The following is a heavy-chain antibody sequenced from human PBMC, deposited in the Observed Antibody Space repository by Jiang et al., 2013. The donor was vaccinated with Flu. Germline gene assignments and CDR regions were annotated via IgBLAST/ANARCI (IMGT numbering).Heavy chain of an antibody. Sequence: VQLVESGGGVVQPGGSLRLSCAASGFTFSSYGMHWVRQAPGKGLEWVAFIRYDGSNKYYADSVKGRFTISRDNSKNTLYLQMNSLRAEDTAVYYCAKAPGDYDSSAYDYYYYGMDVWGQGTTVTVSS. V-gene: IGHV3-30*02. CDR3: AKAPGDYDSSAYDYYYYGMDV. J-gene: IGHJ6*02. D-gene: IGHD3-22*01. CDR1: GFTFSSYG. CDR2: IRYDGSNK.